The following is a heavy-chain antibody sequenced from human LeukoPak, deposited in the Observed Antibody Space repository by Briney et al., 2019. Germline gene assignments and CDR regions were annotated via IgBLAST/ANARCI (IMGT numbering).Heavy chain of an antibody. CDR3: ATVLLEAVSARRGGFDC. CDR2: VCDSGVST. CDR1: GFTFEAYA. D-gene: IGHD2-21*01. Sequence: PGGSLRLSCAASGFTFEAYAMAWVRQAPGKGLEWVSAVCDSGVSTYYADSVKGRFTISRDNSKNTLFLHMNRLRAEDTAVYFCATVLLEAVSARRGGFDCWGQGTLVTVSS. J-gene: IGHJ4*02. V-gene: IGHV3-23*01.